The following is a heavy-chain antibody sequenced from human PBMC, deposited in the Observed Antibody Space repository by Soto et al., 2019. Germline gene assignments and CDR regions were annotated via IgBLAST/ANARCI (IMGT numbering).Heavy chain of an antibody. CDR2: IRSYNGNT. Sequence: ASVKVSCKASGYTFTTYAMHWVRPAPGQSLEWMGWIRSYNGNTNYAQKLQGRVTMTTDTSTSTAYMELRRLRSDDTAVYYCARVLFYYDSSVYSNWFAPWGQGTLVTVSS. CDR1: GYTFTTYA. V-gene: IGHV1-18*01. D-gene: IGHD3-22*01. J-gene: IGHJ5*02. CDR3: ARVLFYYDSSVYSNWFAP.